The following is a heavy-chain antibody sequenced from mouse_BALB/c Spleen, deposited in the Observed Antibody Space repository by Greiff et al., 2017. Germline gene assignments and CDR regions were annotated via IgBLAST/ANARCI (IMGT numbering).Heavy chain of an antibody. CDR2: ISYSGST. CDR3: ARSGFFYAMDY. J-gene: IGHJ4*01. Sequence: VQLKESGPGLVNPSQSLSLTCTVTGYSITSDYAWNWIRQFPGNKLEWMGYISYSGSTSYNPSLKSRFSITRDTSKNQFFLQLNSVTTEDTATYYCARSGFFYAMDYWGQGTSVTVSS. CDR1: GYSITSDYA. V-gene: IGHV3-2*02. D-gene: IGHD3-2*02.